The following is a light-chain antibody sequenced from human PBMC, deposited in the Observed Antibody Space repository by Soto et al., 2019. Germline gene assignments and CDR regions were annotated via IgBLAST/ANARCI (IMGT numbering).Light chain of an antibody. CDR2: GAS. J-gene: IGKJ1*01. Sequence: EIVLTQSPGTLSLSPGERATLSCRASQSVSSSYLAWYQQKPGQAPRLLIYGASSRATGIPARFSGSGSGTDFTLAISRLEPGDSAVYFCQQCNTSPWTFGQGTKVDIK. CDR3: QQCNTSPWT. V-gene: IGKV3-20*01. CDR1: QSVSSSY.